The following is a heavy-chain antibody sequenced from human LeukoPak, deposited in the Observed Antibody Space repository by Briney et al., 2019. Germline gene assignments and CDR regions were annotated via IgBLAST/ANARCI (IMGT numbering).Heavy chain of an antibody. CDR3: TRLVTAPDP. D-gene: IGHD2-21*02. CDR1: GFTFSGSA. CDR2: IRSKANSYAT. V-gene: IGHV3-73*01. J-gene: IGHJ5*02. Sequence: GGSLRLSCAASGFTFSGSAMHWVRQASGKGLEWVGRIRSKANSYATAYAASVKGSFTISRDDSKNTAYLQMNSLKTEDTAVYYCTRLVTAPDPWGQGTLVTVSS.